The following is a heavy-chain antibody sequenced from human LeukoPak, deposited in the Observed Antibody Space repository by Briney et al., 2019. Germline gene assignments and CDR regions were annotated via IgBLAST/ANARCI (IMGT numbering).Heavy chain of an antibody. V-gene: IGHV3-7*01. J-gene: IGHJ6*03. D-gene: IGHD6-13*01. CDR1: GFTFSSYW. CDR2: IKEDGSEK. CDR3: TRAERGSSWDSYYYYYYMDV. Sequence: GGSLRLSCAASGFTFSSYWMSWVRQAPGKGLEWVANIKEDGSEKYYVDSVKGRFTISRDNAKNSLYLQMNSLRAEDTAVYYCTRAERGSSWDSYYYYYYMDVWGKGTTVTVSS.